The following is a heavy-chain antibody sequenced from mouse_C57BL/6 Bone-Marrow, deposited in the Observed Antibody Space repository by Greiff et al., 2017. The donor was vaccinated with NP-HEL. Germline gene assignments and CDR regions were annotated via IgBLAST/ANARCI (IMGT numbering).Heavy chain of an antibody. V-gene: IGHV1-5*01. D-gene: IGHD2-1*01. Sequence: EVQLQQSGTVLARPGASVKMSCKTSGYTFTSYWMHWVKQRPGQGLEWIGAIYPGNSDTSYNQKFKGKAKLTAVTSASTAYMELSSLTNEDSAVYYCTRRRLYGNYVVYWGQGTTLTVST. CDR1: GYTFTSYW. CDR2: IYPGNSDT. CDR3: TRRRLYGNYVVY. J-gene: IGHJ2*01.